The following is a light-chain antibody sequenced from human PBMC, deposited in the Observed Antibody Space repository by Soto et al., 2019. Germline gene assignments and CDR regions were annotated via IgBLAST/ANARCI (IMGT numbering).Light chain of an antibody. CDR1: QTISSW. Sequence: DIQMTQSPSTLSGSVGDRVTITCRASQTISSWLAWYQQKPGKAPKLLIYKASTLKSGVPSRFSSSGSGTEFTLTISSLQPDDFATYYCQQYNSVSLLTFGGGTKVDIK. CDR2: KAS. CDR3: QQYNSVSLLT. J-gene: IGKJ4*01. V-gene: IGKV1-5*03.